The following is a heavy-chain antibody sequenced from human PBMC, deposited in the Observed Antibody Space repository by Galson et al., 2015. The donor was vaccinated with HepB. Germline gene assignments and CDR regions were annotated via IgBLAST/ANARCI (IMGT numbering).Heavy chain of an antibody. D-gene: IGHD2-15*01. V-gene: IGHV7-4-1*02. CDR1: GYTFTSYA. CDR2: INTNTGNP. CDR3: GRGPYCSGGSCYSEGDWFDP. Sequence: SVKVSCKASGYTFTSYAMNWVRQAPGQGLEWMGWINTNTGNPTYAQGFTGRFVFSLDTSVTTAYLQISSLKAEDTAVYYCGRGPYCSGGSCYSEGDWFDPRGQGTLVTVSS. J-gene: IGHJ5*02.